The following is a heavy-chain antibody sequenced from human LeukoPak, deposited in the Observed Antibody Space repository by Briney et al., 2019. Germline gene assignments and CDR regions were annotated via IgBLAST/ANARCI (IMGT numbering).Heavy chain of an antibody. Sequence: SETLSLTCTVSGGSISSYYWSWIRQPPGKGREWIGYIYYSGSTNYNPSLKSRFTISVDTSKNQFSLKLSSVTAAETAVYYCARLLRVGYCSTTTCNWFDPWGQGTLVTVSS. CDR3: ARLLRVGYCSTTTCNWFDP. CDR1: GGSISSYY. D-gene: IGHD2-2*03. J-gene: IGHJ5*02. V-gene: IGHV4-59*12. CDR2: IYYSGST.